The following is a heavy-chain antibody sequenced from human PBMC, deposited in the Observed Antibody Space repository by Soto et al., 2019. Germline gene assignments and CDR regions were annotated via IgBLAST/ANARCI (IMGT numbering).Heavy chain of an antibody. CDR3: ARQDPTNRGFNWFDP. V-gene: IGHV4-39*01. CDR2: IYSSGST. CDR1: GGSISSSSYY. Sequence: QLQLQESGPGLVKPSETLSLTCTVSGGSISSSSYYWGWIRQPPGKGLELIGSIYSSGSTYYNPSLKSRVTISVDTSKNQFSLKLTSVTAADTALYYCARQDPTNRGFNWFDPWGQGTLVTVSS. D-gene: IGHD2-8*01. J-gene: IGHJ5*02.